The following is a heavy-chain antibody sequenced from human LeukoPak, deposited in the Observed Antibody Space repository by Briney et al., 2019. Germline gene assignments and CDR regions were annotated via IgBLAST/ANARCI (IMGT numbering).Heavy chain of an antibody. Sequence: GGSLRLSCAASGFTFSSYAMSWVRQAPGKGLEWVSAISGGGGGKYYADSVKGRFTISSDNSKNRLYLQMNSLRAEDTAVYYCAKDSMARNYYGSGSYPIFDYWGQGTLVTVSS. J-gene: IGHJ4*02. CDR2: ISGGGGGK. CDR1: GFTFSSYA. V-gene: IGHV3-23*01. CDR3: AKDSMARNYYGSGSYPIFDY. D-gene: IGHD3-10*01.